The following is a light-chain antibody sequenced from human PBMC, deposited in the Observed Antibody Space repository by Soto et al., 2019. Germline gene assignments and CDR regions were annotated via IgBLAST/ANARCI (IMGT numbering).Light chain of an antibody. J-gene: IGLJ1*01. CDR1: TSNIGGNT. CDR2: TSD. V-gene: IGLV1-44*01. CDR3: AAWDGSLNDYV. Sequence: QSVLTQPPSASGTTGQRVTISCSGSTSNIGGNTVDWYQHLPGAAPKLLIYTSDQRPSGVPDRFSGSKSGTSASLAISALQSEDDADYYCAAWDGSLNDYVFGTGTKLTVL.